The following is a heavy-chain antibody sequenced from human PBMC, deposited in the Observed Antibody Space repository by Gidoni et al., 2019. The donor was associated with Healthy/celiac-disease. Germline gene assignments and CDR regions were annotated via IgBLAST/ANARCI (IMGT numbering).Heavy chain of an antibody. V-gene: IGHV4-31*03. CDR1: GGSISSGGYY. Sequence: QVQLQESGPGLVKPSQTLSLTCTVSGGSISSGGYYWSWIRQHPGKGLEWIGYIYYSGSTYYHPSLKSRVTISVDTSKNQFSLKLSSVTAADTAVYYCARGSVVVPAAILNWFDPWGQGTLVTVSS. CDR2: IYYSGST. D-gene: IGHD2-2*02. CDR3: ARGSVVVPAAILNWFDP. J-gene: IGHJ5*02.